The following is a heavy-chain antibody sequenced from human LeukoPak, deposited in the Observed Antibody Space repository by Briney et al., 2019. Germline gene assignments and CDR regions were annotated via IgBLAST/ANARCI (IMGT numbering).Heavy chain of an antibody. CDR2: MHPGNGNT. V-gene: IGHV1-2*02. D-gene: IGHD2-21*02. Sequence: ASVKVSCKASGYRFISNYIQWVRQAPGLGPEWVGWMHPGNGNTRYAEKFQGRVTMTRDTSINTAYLDLNSLRSDDTAVYYCAREGSYCVGGDCYSFDFWGQGTRITVSS. CDR3: AREGSYCVGGDCYSFDF. J-gene: IGHJ4*02. CDR1: GYRFISNY.